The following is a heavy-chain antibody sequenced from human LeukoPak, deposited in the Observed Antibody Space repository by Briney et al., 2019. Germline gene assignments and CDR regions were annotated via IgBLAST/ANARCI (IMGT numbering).Heavy chain of an antibody. CDR3: ASPLLTGAWGMDV. CDR2: INPNSGGT. D-gene: IGHD1-26*01. Sequence: VSVKVSCKASGYTFTGYYMHWVRQAPGQGLEWMGWINPNSGGTNYAQKFQGWVTMTRDTSISTAYMELSRLRSDDTAVYYCASPLLTGAWGMDVWGQGTTVTVSS. CDR1: GYTFTGYY. J-gene: IGHJ6*02. V-gene: IGHV1-2*04.